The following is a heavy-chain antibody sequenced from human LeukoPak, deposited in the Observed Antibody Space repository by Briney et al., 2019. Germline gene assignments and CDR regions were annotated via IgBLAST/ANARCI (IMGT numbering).Heavy chain of an antibody. Sequence: GGSLRLSCAASGFTFSSYGMSWVRQAPGKGLEWVSAISGSGGSTYYADSVKGRFTISRDNSKNTLYLQMNSLRAEDAAVYYCAKAPVTSCRGAFCYPFDYWGQGTLVTVSS. D-gene: IGHD2-15*01. CDR1: GFTFSSYG. CDR3: AKAPVTSCRGAFCYPFDY. V-gene: IGHV3-23*01. J-gene: IGHJ4*02. CDR2: ISGSGGST.